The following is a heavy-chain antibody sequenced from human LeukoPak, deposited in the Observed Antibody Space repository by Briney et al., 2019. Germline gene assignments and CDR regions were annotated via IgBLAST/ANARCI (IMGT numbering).Heavy chain of an antibody. Sequence: ASVKVSCKASGYTFTSYGISWVRQAPGQGLEWMGWISAYNGNTNYAQKLQGRVTMTTDTSTSTAYMELRSLRSEDTAVYYCATVWGGGSGSYYRVFVVGAFDIWGQGTMVTVSS. V-gene: IGHV1-18*01. D-gene: IGHD3-10*01. CDR3: ATVWGGGSGSYYRVFVVGAFDI. CDR1: GYTFTSYG. J-gene: IGHJ3*02. CDR2: ISAYNGNT.